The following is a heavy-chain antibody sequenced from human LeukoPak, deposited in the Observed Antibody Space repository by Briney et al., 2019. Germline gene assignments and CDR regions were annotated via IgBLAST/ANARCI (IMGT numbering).Heavy chain of an antibody. J-gene: IGHJ6*02. CDR2: IYPGDSDT. V-gene: IGHV5-51*01. Sequence: GESLKISCKGSGYSFTSYWIGWVRQMPGKGLEWMGIIYPGDSDTRYSPSFQGQVTISADKSISTAYLQWSSLKASDTAMYYCARLEYYDILTGPPSDYYYGMDVWGQGTTVTVSS. D-gene: IGHD3-9*01. CDR3: ARLEYYDILTGPPSDYYYGMDV. CDR1: GYSFTSYW.